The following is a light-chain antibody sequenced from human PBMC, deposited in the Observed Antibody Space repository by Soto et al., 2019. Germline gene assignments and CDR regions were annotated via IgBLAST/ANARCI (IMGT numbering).Light chain of an antibody. CDR1: QAIRSD. CDR2: AAY. J-gene: IGKJ1*01. Sequence: AVQMTQSPSSLSASVGDRVTITCRASQAIRSDLGWYQMKPGKVPKLLIYAAYNLQSGVPSRFIGRGYGTDFTLTISSLQPADFATYYCLQDYNYPRTFGQVTKVEI. V-gene: IGKV1-6*01. CDR3: LQDYNYPRT.